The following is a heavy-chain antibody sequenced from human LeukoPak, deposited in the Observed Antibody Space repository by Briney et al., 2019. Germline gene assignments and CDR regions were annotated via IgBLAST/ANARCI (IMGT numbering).Heavy chain of an antibody. CDR1: SVSVNNNY. CDR3: ARTAPYSSSSFDC. J-gene: IGHJ4*02. V-gene: IGHV4-59*02. CDR2: IYYSGST. D-gene: IGHD6-6*01. Sequence: PSETLSLTCTVTSVSVNNNYWSWIWQPPGKGLEWIGYIYYSGSTNYSPSLKSRVTMSVDTSKNQFSLKLSSVTAADTAVYYCARTAPYSSSSFDCWGQGSLVTVSS.